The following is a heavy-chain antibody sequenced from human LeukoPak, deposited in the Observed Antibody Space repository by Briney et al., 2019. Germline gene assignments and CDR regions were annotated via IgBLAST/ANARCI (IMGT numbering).Heavy chain of an antibody. CDR1: GFTFSSYW. D-gene: IGHD3-3*01. CDR3: ARDLAPDYDFWRDY. J-gene: IGHJ4*02. V-gene: IGHV3-74*01. Sequence: GGSLRLSCAASGFTFSSYWMHWVRQAPGKGLVWVSRINGDGSSTSYADSVKGRFTISRDNAKNTLYLQMNSLRAEDTAVYYCARDLAPDYDFWRDYWGQGTLVTVSS. CDR2: INGDGSST.